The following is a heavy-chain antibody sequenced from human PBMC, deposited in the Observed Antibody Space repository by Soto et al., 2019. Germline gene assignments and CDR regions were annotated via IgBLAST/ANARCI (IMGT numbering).Heavy chain of an antibody. V-gene: IGHV3-11*01. CDR1: GFTFSDFY. Sequence: GGSLRLSCAASGFTFSDFYMTWIRRAPGRGLECLSYISGRGDTIYYADSVKGRFTISRDNAKTSLDLQMDGLRADDTDVYYCARTTWELGVRFDYWGQGALVTVSS. CDR3: ARTTWELGVRFDY. D-gene: IGHD1-26*01. J-gene: IGHJ4*02. CDR2: ISGRGDTI.